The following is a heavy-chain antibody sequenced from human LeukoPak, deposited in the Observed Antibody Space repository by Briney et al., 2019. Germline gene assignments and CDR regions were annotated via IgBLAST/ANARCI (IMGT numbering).Heavy chain of an antibody. CDR1: GFTFRFYA. J-gene: IGHJ4*02. CDR3: AKRRYCTTTSCHDFDY. D-gene: IGHD2-2*01. V-gene: IGHV3-23*01. CDR2: ISADGDST. Sequence: GGSLRLSCAASGFTFRFYAMNWVRQAPGKGLEWVTAISADGDSTYYADSVKGRFTISRDNSKNTLYLQMNSLRPGDTAVYYCAKRRYCTTTSCHDFDYWGQGTLVTVSS.